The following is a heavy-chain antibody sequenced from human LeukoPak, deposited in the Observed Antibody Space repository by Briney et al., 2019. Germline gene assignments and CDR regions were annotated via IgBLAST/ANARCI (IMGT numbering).Heavy chain of an antibody. D-gene: IGHD1-26*01. Sequence: SVKVSCKASGGTFSSYAISWVRQAPGQGLEWMGGIIPIFGTANYAQKFQGRVTITADESTSTAYMGLSSLRSEDTAVYYCARGYSELRVQDAFDIWGQGTMVTVSS. J-gene: IGHJ3*02. CDR2: IIPIFGTA. CDR3: ARGYSELRVQDAFDI. CDR1: GGTFSSYA. V-gene: IGHV1-69*13.